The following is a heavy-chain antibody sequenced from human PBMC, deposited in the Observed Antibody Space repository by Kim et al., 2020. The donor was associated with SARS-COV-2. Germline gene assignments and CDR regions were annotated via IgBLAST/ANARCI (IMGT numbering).Heavy chain of an antibody. V-gene: IGHV4-34*01. D-gene: IGHD5-12*01. J-gene: IGHJ3*02. CDR3: ARPYSGYAFDAFDI. Sequence: TPSLKSRVTIAVDTSKSQFSLKLSSVTAADTAVYYCARPYSGYAFDAFDIWGQGTMVTVSS.